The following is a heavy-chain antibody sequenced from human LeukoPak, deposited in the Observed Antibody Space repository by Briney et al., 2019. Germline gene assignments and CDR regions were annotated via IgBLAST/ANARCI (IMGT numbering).Heavy chain of an antibody. CDR3: ARAPIFGVVIAYFDY. D-gene: IGHD3-3*01. CDR2: ISSSGSTI. CDR1: GFTFSDYY. Sequence: GGSLRLSCAASGFTFSDYYMSWIRQAPGKGLEWVSYISSSGSTIYYADSVKGRFIISRDNAKNSLYLQMNSLRAEDTAVYYCARAPIFGVVIAYFDYWGQGTLVTVSS. J-gene: IGHJ4*02. V-gene: IGHV3-11*04.